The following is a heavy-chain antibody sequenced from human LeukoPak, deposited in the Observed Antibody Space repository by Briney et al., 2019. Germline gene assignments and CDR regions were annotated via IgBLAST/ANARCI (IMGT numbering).Heavy chain of an antibody. V-gene: IGHV4-31*03. CDR3: ARDSKWQTMVRGAHYYYGMDV. Sequence: NTSETLSLTCTVSGGSISSGGYYWSWIRQHPGKGLEWIVYIYYSGSTYYNPSLKSRVTISVDTSKNQFSLKLSSVTAADTAVYYCARDSKWQTMVRGAHYYYGMDVWGQGTTVTVSS. CDR1: GGSISSGGYY. CDR2: IYYSGST. D-gene: IGHD3-10*01. J-gene: IGHJ6*02.